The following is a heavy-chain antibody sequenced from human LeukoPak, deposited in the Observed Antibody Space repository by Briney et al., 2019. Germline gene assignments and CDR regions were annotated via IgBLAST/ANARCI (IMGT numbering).Heavy chain of an antibody. CDR3: ARVRDGYLGVYDAFDI. CDR2: IYYNGRST. D-gene: IGHD5-24*01. V-gene: IGHV4-59*01. J-gene: IGHJ3*02. Sequence: SETLSLTCTVSRGSIGSYYWSWIRQPPGKGLEYIGYIYYNGRSTNYNPSLKSRVTISVDTSKNQFSLKLNSVTAADTAVYYCARVRDGYLGVYDAFDIWGQGTMVTVSS. CDR1: RGSIGSYY.